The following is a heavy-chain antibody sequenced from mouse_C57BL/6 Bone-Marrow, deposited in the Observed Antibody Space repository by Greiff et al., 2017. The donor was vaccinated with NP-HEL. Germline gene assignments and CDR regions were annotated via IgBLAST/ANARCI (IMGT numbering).Heavy chain of an antibody. CDR1: GFNIKDDY. V-gene: IGHV14-4*01. CDR3: TSDYDGSSPLDY. J-gene: IGHJ2*01. Sequence: EVQLQQSGAELVRPGASVKLSCTASGFNIKDDYMHWVKQRAEQGLEWIGWIDPENGDTEYASKFQGKATITADTSSNTAYLQLSSLTSEDTAVYYCTSDYDGSSPLDYWGQGTTLTVSS. CDR2: IDPENGDT. D-gene: IGHD1-1*01.